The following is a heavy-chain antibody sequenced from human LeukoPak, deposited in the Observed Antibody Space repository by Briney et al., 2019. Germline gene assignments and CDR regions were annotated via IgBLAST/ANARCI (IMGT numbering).Heavy chain of an antibody. J-gene: IGHJ4*02. D-gene: IGHD4-17*01. CDR2: IYYSGST. CDR1: GGSISSYY. V-gene: IGHV4-59*08. CDR3: ARGVGGDYGGDY. Sequence: PSETLSLTCTVSGGSISSYYWSWIRQPPGKGLEWIGYIYYSGSTNYNPSLKGRVTISVDTSKNQFPLKLSSVTAADTAVYYCARGVGGDYGGDYWGQGTLVTVSS.